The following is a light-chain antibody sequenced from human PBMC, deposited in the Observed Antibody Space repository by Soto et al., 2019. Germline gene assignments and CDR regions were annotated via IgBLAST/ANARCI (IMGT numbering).Light chain of an antibody. J-gene: IGKJ1*01. CDR3: QQSYSTPPT. CDR2: AAS. CDR1: QSINRY. V-gene: IGKV1-39*01. Sequence: DIQMTQSPSSLSAFVGDRVTITCRASQSINRYLNWYQQKPGKAPKLLIYAASSLQSGVPSRFSGSGSGTDFTLTISNLQPEDLATYYCQQSYSTPPTFGQGTKVDNK.